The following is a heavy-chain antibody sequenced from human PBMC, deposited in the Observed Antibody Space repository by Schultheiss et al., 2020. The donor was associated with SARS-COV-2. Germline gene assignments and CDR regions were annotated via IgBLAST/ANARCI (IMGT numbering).Heavy chain of an antibody. V-gene: IGHV4-59*08. Sequence: SETLSLTCAVYGGSFSGYYWSWIRQPPGKGLEWIGYIYYSGSTNYNPSLKSRVTISVDTSKNQFSLKLSSVTAADTAVYYCARRTLNHDFWSGYYYYYMDVWGKGTTVTVSS. J-gene: IGHJ6*03. CDR1: GGSFSGYY. CDR2: IYYSGST. CDR3: ARRTLNHDFWSGYYYYYMDV. D-gene: IGHD3-3*01.